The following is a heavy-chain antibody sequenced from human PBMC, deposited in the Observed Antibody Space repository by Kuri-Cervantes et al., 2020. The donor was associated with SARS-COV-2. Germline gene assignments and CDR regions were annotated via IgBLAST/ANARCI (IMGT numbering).Heavy chain of an antibody. V-gene: IGHV3-30-3*01. D-gene: IGHD3-10*01. CDR3: ARDLRFTMVRGVIRQFDY. CDR1: GFTFSSYA. Sequence: GGSLRLSCAAFGFTFSSYAMHWVRQAPGKGLEWVAVISYDGSNKYYADSVKGRFTISRDNAKNSLYLQMNSLRAEDTAVYYCARDLRFTMVRGVIRQFDYWGQGTLVTVSS. J-gene: IGHJ4*02. CDR2: ISYDGSNK.